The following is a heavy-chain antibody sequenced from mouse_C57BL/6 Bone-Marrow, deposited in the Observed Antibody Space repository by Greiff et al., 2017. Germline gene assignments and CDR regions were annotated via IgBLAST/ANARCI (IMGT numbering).Heavy chain of an antibody. CDR2: IYPGDGDT. Sequence: LVESGPELVKPGASVKISCKASGYAFSSSWMNWVKQRPGTGLEWIGRIYPGDGDTNYNGKFKGKATLTADKSSSTAYMQLSSLTSEDSAVYFCARRITVVAFNYFDYWGQGNTLTVSS. V-gene: IGHV1-82*01. J-gene: IGHJ2*01. CDR3: ARRITVVAFNYFDY. CDR1: GYAFSSSW. D-gene: IGHD1-1*01.